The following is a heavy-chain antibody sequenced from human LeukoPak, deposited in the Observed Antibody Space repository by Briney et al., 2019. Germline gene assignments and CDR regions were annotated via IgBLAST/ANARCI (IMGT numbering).Heavy chain of an antibody. CDR3: ARVIIGATGIDY. V-gene: IGHV3-74*01. Sequence: GGSLRLSSAASGFTFSSYWMHWVRQAPGKGLVWVSRINTDGSNTIYADSVRGRFTISRDNAKNTLYLQVNSLRAEDTAVYYCARVIIGATGIDYWGQGTLVTVSS. J-gene: IGHJ4*02. CDR1: GFTFSSYW. CDR2: INTDGSNT. D-gene: IGHD6-13*01.